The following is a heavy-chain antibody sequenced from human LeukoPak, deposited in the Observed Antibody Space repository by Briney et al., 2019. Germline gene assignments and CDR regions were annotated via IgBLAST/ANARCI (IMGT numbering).Heavy chain of an antibody. CDR1: GGSISSGDYY. D-gene: IGHD3-22*01. CDR2: IHYSGST. Sequence: SETLSLTCTVSGGSISSGDYYWSRIRQPPGKGLEWIGYIHYSGSTYYNPSLKSRVTISVDTSKNQFSLKLSSVTAADTAVYYCARSQPLTYYYDSSGYYPRYYFDYWGQGTLVTVSS. V-gene: IGHV4-30-4*01. CDR3: ARSQPLTYYYDSSGYYPRYYFDY. J-gene: IGHJ4*02.